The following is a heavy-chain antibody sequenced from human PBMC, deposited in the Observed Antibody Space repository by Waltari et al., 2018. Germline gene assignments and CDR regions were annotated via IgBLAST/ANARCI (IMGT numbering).Heavy chain of an antibody. J-gene: IGHJ5*02. Sequence: SGGRQSPGKGLEWLGEARGDGRAYYTPTHASRLTLSLVTSTKQNSLSVTSAPAADTAVYFCARDRARGLYLVTWGQGILVTVSS. CDR3: ARDRARGLYLVT. V-gene: IGHV4-4*01. CDR2: ARGDGRA. D-gene: IGHD2-8*02.